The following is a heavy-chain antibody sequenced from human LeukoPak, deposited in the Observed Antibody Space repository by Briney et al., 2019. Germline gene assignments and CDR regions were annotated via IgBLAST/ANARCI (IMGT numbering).Heavy chain of an antibody. Sequence: PGGSLRLSCAASGFTFSSYTMNWVRQAPGMGLELVSSISISTTSIYYADSVKGRFTISRDNTKNSLYLQMNSLRVEDTAVYYCARERFHGSGAPKFDYWGQGTLATVSS. CDR3: ARERFHGSGAPKFDY. V-gene: IGHV3-21*01. D-gene: IGHD3-10*01. CDR2: ISISTTSI. CDR1: GFTFSSYT. J-gene: IGHJ4*02.